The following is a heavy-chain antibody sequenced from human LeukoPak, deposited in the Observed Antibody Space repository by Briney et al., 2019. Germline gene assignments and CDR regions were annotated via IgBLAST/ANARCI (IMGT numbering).Heavy chain of an antibody. V-gene: IGHV1-2*02. J-gene: IGHJ4*02. CDR1: GYTFTGYY. Sequence: ASVKVSCKASGYTFTGYYMHWVRQAPGQGLEWMGWINPNSGGTNYAQKFQGRVTMTRDTSISTAYMELSRLRSDDTAVYYCARVPTMVRGVIPLAYWGQGTLVTVSS. CDR2: INPNSGGT. CDR3: ARVPTMVRGVIPLAY. D-gene: IGHD3-10*01.